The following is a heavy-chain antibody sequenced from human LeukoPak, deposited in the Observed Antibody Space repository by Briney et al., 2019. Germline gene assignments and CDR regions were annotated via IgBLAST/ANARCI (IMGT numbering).Heavy chain of an antibody. V-gene: IGHV3-9*03. J-gene: IGHJ4*02. D-gene: IGHD3-9*01. CDR2: ISWNSGSI. CDR1: GFTFDDYA. Sequence: PGRSLRLSCAATGFTFDDYAMHCSRPAPGKGLERDSGISWNSGSIGYADSVKGRFTISRDDAKNSLYLQMNSLRAEDMALYFCFKQKTAYDILTAITGRGQGTLVTVSS. CDR3: FKQKTAYDILTAITG.